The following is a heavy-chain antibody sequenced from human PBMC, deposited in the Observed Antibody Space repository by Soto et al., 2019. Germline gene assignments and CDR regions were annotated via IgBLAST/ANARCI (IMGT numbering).Heavy chain of an antibody. Sequence: QVQLVESGGGVVQPGRSLRLSCAASGFTFSSFGMHWVRQAPGKGLEWVAVISFDGSNKYYADSVKGRFTISRDNSKNTLSRQMNSLKAEDTAVYYCAKDTSKYSNNWPAYYGLDVWGQGTTVTVSS. J-gene: IGHJ6*02. CDR3: AKDTSKYSNNWPAYYGLDV. CDR2: ISFDGSNK. CDR1: GFTFSSFG. V-gene: IGHV3-30*18. D-gene: IGHD1-1*01.